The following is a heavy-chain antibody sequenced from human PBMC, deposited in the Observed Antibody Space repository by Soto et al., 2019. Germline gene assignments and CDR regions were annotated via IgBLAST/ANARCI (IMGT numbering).Heavy chain of an antibody. CDR2: IGSSSTYT. CDR3: ARDKVGMDA. J-gene: IGHJ6*04. CDR1: GFPFSSYN. V-gene: IGHV3-21*01. Sequence: GGSLRLSCAASGFPFSSYNVNLVRQSPGKGLEWVSSIGSSSTYTYYADSLKGRLIISRDNAKNSVYLQINSLRAEDTAVYYCARDKVGMDAWGKGKPVTVSS.